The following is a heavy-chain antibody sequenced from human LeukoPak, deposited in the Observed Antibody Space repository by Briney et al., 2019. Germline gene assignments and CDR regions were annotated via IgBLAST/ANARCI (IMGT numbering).Heavy chain of an antibody. CDR2: FDPEDGET. CDR1: GYTLTELS. V-gene: IGHV1-24*01. J-gene: IGHJ4*02. CDR3: ATAPPYCGGDCPYYFDY. D-gene: IGHD2-21*02. Sequence: ASVKVSCEVSGYTLTELSMHWVRQAPGKGLEWMGGFDPEDGETIYAQKFQGRVTMTEDTSTDTAYMELSSLRSEDTAVYYCATAPPYCGGDCPYYFDYWGQGTLVTVSS.